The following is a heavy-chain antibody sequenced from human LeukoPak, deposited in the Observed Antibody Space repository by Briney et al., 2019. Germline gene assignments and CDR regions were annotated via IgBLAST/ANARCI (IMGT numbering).Heavy chain of an antibody. CDR3: ARERGSGSYYNVYDAFDI. V-gene: IGHV4-4*07. CDR2: IYTSGST. Sequence: PSETLSLTCTVSGGSISSYYWSWIRQPAGKGLEWIGRIYTSGSTNYNPSLKSRVTMSVDTSKNQFSLKLSYVTAADTAVYYCARERGSGSYYNVYDAFDIWGQRTMVTVSS. CDR1: GGSISSYY. D-gene: IGHD3-10*01. J-gene: IGHJ3*02.